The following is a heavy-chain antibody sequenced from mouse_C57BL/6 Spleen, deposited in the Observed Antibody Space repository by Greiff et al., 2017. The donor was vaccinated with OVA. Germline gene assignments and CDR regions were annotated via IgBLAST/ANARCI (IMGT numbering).Heavy chain of an antibody. CDR1: GYTFTSYW. CDR2: IYPGSGST. Sequence: VQLQQSGAELVKPGASVKMSCKASGYTFTSYWITWVKQRPGQGLEWIGDIYPGSGSTNYNEKFKSKATLTVDTSSSTAYMQLSSLTSEDSAVYYCAREPLDSSGYVDYWGQGTTLTVSS. D-gene: IGHD3-2*02. J-gene: IGHJ2*01. CDR3: AREPLDSSGYVDY. V-gene: IGHV1-55*01.